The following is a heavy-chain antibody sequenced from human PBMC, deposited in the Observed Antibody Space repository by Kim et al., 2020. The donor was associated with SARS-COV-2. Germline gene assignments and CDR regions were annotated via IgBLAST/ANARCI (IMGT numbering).Heavy chain of an antibody. Sequence: GGSLRLSCAASGFTVSSNYMSWVRQAPGKGLEWVSVIYSGGSTYYADSVMGRFTISRDNSKNTLYLQMNSLRAEDTAVYYCARAFNADSGYVRGAFDIWGQGTMVTVSS. J-gene: IGHJ3*02. CDR3: ARAFNADSGYVRGAFDI. CDR2: IYSGGST. CDR1: GFTVSSNY. D-gene: IGHD5-12*01. V-gene: IGHV3-53*01.